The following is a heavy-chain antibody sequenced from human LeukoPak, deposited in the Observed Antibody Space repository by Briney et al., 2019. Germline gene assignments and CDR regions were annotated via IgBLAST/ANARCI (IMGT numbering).Heavy chain of an antibody. CDR3: AKGVIKGAARPPDY. CDR1: GFTFSSYW. CDR2: IKQDGSEK. Sequence: PGGSLRLSCAASGFTFSSYWMSWVRQAPGKGLEWVANIKQDGSEKYYVDSVKGRFTISRDNAKNSLYLQMNSLRAEDTAVYYCAKGVIKGAARPPDYWGQGTLVTVSS. V-gene: IGHV3-7*01. D-gene: IGHD6-6*01. J-gene: IGHJ4*02.